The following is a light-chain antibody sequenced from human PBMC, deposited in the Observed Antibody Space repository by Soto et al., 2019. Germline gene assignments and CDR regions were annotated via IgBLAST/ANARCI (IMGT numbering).Light chain of an antibody. V-gene: IGLV3-21*04. CDR2: YDS. CDR3: QVWHSISDHDD. Sequence: SYELTQPPSVSVAPGKTARITCGGNNIGSKSVHWYQQKPGQAPVLVIYYDSDRPSGIPERFSGSNSGNTATLTISRVEAGDEADYYCQVWHSISDHDDFGTGTKLTVL. J-gene: IGLJ1*01. CDR1: NIGSKS.